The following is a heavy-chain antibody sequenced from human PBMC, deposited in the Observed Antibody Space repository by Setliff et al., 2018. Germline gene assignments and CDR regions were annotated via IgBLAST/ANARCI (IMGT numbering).Heavy chain of an antibody. V-gene: IGHV1-3*01. D-gene: IGHD3-3*01. CDR2: NNVGNGNT. CDR3: ARDFRRISIYGVDENEKGFDP. Sequence: ASVKVSCKASGYTFTDYAIQWVRQAPGQRLEWVGWNNVGNGNTKYSQKLQGRVTMTRVTSASTAYMELSGLRSEDTAVYYCARDFRRISIYGVDENEKGFDPWGQGTLVTVSS. J-gene: IGHJ5*02. CDR1: GYTFTDYA.